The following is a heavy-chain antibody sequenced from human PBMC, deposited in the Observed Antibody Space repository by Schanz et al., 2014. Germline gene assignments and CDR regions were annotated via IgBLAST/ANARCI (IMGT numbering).Heavy chain of an antibody. Sequence: VHLVESGGGVVQPGRSLRLSCAASGFTFNNYDMNWVRLVPGKGLECVSGISGGGGSAYYADSVKGRFTISRDNSKNTLYLQMDSLRAEDTAVYYCAKSGYCRSTSCYQYNYYGLDVWGQGTTVTVSS. J-gene: IGHJ6*02. D-gene: IGHD2-2*03. CDR2: ISGGGGSA. CDR1: GFTFNNYD. V-gene: IGHV3-23*04. CDR3: AKSGYCRSTSCYQYNYYGLDV.